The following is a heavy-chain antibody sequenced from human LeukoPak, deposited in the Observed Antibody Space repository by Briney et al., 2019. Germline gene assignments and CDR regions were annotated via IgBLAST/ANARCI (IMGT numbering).Heavy chain of an antibody. CDR3: ARRVAAAGTQDYYYYMDV. CDR1: GYSFTSYW. CDR2: IYPGDSDT. Sequence: GESLKISCKGSGYSFTSYWIGWGRQMPGKGLEWMGIIYPGDSDTRYSPSFQGQVTISADKSISTAYLQWSSLKASDTAMYYCARRVAAAGTQDYYYYMDVWGKGTTVTVSS. V-gene: IGHV5-51*01. D-gene: IGHD6-13*01. J-gene: IGHJ6*03.